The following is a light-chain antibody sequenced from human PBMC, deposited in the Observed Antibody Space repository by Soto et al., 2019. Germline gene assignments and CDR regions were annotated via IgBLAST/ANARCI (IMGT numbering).Light chain of an antibody. V-gene: IGKV1-5*01. Sequence: DIQMTQSPSTVSASVGDKVTITCRASQIISMWLSWYQREPWKAPKLLIYDASNLESGVPSRFSGSGSGTEFTLTISSLQPDDFATYYCQQYNSYPITFGQGTLLAIK. CDR3: QQYNSYPIT. J-gene: IGKJ5*01. CDR2: DAS. CDR1: QIISMW.